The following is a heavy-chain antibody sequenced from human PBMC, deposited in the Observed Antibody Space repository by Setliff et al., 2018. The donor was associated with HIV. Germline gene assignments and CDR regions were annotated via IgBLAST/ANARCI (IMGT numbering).Heavy chain of an antibody. D-gene: IGHD3-16*02. Sequence: GASVKVSCKASGYTFTSYGISWVRQAPGQGLEWMGWISAYNGNTNYAQKLQGRVTMTTDTSTSTAYMELRSLRSDDTAVYYCARGGGPLLGELSSLDFDYWGQGTLVTVSS. CDR3: ARGGGPLLGELSSLDFDY. CDR1: GYTFTSYG. V-gene: IGHV1-18*01. J-gene: IGHJ4*02. CDR2: ISAYNGNT.